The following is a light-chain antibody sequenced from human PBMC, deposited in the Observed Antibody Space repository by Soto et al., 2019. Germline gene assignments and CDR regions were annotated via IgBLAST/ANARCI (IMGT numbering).Light chain of an antibody. CDR1: SSDVGGYNY. J-gene: IGLJ2*01. V-gene: IGLV2-14*03. CDR2: GVT. Sequence: QSALTQPASVSGSPGQSITISCTGTSSDVGGYNYVSWYQHHPGKAPELIIYGVTNRPSGASLRFSGSKSGNTASLTISGLQAEDEADYYCTSYTSTGAPVLFGGGTKLTVL. CDR3: TSYTSTGAPVL.